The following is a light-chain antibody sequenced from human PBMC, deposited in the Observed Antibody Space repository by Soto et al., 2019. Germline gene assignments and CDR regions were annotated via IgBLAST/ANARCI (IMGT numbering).Light chain of an antibody. V-gene: IGKV1-12*01. CDR2: RAS. J-gene: IGKJ4*01. CDR1: QGITSW. CDR3: QQATAFPLP. Sequence: DIQMTQSPSSVSASVGDRVTITCRASQGITSWLAWYQQKPGKAPKLLVYRASNVQSGVPSRFSGSGSGTDFPLTLSGLQPADFATYYCQQATAFPLPFGGGTKVEIK.